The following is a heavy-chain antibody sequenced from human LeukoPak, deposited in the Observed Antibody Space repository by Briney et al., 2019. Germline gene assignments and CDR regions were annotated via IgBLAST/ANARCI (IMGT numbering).Heavy chain of an antibody. CDR1: GGSISSYY. V-gene: IGHV4-59*12. D-gene: IGHD2-2*01. CDR3: ARDHGVVPAARPYYYYYMDV. Sequence: SETLSLTCTVSGGSISSYYWSWLRQPPGKGLEWIGYIFYSGSTNYNPSLKSRVTISVDTSKNQFSLKLSSVTAADTAVYYCARDHGVVPAARPYYYYYMDVWGKGTTVTVSS. J-gene: IGHJ6*03. CDR2: IFYSGST.